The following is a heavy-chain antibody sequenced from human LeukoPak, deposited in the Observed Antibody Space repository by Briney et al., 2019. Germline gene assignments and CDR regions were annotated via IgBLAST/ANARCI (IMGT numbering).Heavy chain of an antibody. V-gene: IGHV3-53*01. CDR1: GFTVSSNY. CDR3: TSWGDTTAEYFQR. CDR2: IYIDGST. D-gene: IGHD2-21*02. J-gene: IGHJ1*01. Sequence: GGSLRLSCAASGFTVSSNYMSWIRQAPGKGLEWVSVIYIDGSTYYADSVKGRFTISRDNAQNSMYLQMNSLRVEDTAVYYCTSWGDTTAEYFQRWGQGTLVTVSS.